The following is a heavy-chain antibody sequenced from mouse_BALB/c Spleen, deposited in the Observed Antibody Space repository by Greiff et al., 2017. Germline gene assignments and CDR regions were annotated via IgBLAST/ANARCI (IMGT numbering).Heavy chain of an antibody. CDR1: GYSITSDYA. J-gene: IGHJ2*01. Sequence: EVKLMESGPGLVKPSQSLSLTCTVTGYSITSDYAWNWIRQFPGNKLEWMGYISYSGSTSYNPSLKSRISITRDTSKNQFFLQLNSVTTEDTATYYCARRGGNYNFDYWGQGTTLTVSS. V-gene: IGHV3-2*02. CDR2: ISYSGST. CDR3: ARRGGNYNFDY. D-gene: IGHD2-1*01.